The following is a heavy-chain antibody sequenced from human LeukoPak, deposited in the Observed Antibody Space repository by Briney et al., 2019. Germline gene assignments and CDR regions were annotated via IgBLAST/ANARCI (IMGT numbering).Heavy chain of an antibody. CDR3: ARAGAVAFDI. V-gene: IGHV4-4*02. J-gene: IGHJ3*02. Sequence: SETLSLTCAVSGGSISSSNWWSWVRPPPGKGLEWTGEIYHSGSTNYNPSLKSRVTISGDKSKNQFSLKLSSVTAADTAVYYCARAGAVAFDIWGQGTMATVSS. CDR2: IYHSGST. CDR1: GGSISSSNW. D-gene: IGHD6-19*01.